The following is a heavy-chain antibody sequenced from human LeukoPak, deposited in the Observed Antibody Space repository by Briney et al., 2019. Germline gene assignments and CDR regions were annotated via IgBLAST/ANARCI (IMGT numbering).Heavy chain of an antibody. CDR2: IYHSGST. V-gene: IGHV4-38-2*02. Sequence: SETLSLTCTVSGYSISSGYYWAWIRPPPGKGLEWIGIIYHSGSTNYNPSLKSRVTISVDKSKNQFSLKLSSVTAADTAVYYCARSHGYCSSTSCQGVGAFDIWGQGTMVTVSS. D-gene: IGHD2-2*03. CDR1: GYSISSGYY. CDR3: ARSHGYCSSTSCQGVGAFDI. J-gene: IGHJ3*02.